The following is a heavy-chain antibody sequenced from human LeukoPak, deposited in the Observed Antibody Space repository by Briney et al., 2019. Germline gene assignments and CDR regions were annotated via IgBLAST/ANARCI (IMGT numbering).Heavy chain of an antibody. CDR3: ARGYYYGSGSYFLYYYYYYYMDV. Sequence: ASVKVSCKASGYTFTSYDINWVRQATGQGLEWMGWMNPNSGNTGYAQKFQGRVTITRNTSISTAYMELSSLRSEDTAVYYCARGYYYGSGSYFLYYYYYYYMDVWGKGTTVTVSS. CDR1: GYTFTSYD. CDR2: MNPNSGNT. V-gene: IGHV1-8*03. D-gene: IGHD3-10*01. J-gene: IGHJ6*03.